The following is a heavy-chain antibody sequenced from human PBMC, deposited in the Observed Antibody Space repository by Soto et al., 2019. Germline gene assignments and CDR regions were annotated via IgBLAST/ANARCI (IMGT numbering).Heavy chain of an antibody. CDR3: ARESEDLPSNSDY. CDR1: GFTFSMYS. Sequence: LRLSCPASGFTFSMYSMNWVRQAPGKGLEWVSSISSTTNYIYYGDSMKGRFTISRDNAKNSLYLEMNSLRAEDTAVYYCARESEDLPSNSDYWGKGTLVTVS. V-gene: IGHV3-21*06. CDR2: ISSTTNYI. J-gene: IGHJ4*02.